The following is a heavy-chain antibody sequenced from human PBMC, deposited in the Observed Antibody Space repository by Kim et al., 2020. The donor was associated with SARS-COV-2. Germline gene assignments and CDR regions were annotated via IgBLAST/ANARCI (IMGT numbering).Heavy chain of an antibody. Sequence: GGSLRLSCAASGFTFDDYAMHWVRQAPGKGLEWVSGISWNSGSIGYADSVKGRFTISRDNAKNSLYLQMNSLRAEDMALYYCAKLGYCSSTSCYNDYYYG. J-gene: IGHJ6*01. CDR3: AKLGYCSSTSCYNDYYYG. CDR1: GFTFDDYA. CDR2: ISWNSGSI. D-gene: IGHD2-2*02. V-gene: IGHV3-9*03.